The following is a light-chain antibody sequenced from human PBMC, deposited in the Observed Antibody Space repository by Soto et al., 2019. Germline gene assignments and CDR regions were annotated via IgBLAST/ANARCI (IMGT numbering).Light chain of an antibody. CDR1: SSNIGAGYD. V-gene: IGLV1-40*01. CDR2: GNN. Sequence: QSVLTQPPSVSGAPGQRVTISCTGSSSNIGAGYDVHWYQQIPGTAPKVLIYGNNNRPSGVPDRFSGSRSGTSASLAITGLQAEDEADYYCQSFDSSLSNSWVFGGGTQLTVL. J-gene: IGLJ3*02. CDR3: QSFDSSLSNSWV.